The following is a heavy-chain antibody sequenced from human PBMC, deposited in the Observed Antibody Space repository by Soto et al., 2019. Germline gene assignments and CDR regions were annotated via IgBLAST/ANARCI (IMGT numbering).Heavy chain of an antibody. CDR1: GYTFSNFG. Sequence: GASVKVSCKASGYTFSNFGISWVRQAPGQGLEWLGWISTDNGDTKYAQKFQGRVTMTTDTATTTVYMELGSLKPDDTAVYYCTRDAKYYDILTVYFVNDYWG. CDR2: ISTDNGDT. D-gene: IGHD3-9*01. V-gene: IGHV1-18*01. CDR3: TRDAKYYDILTVYFVNDY. J-gene: IGHJ4*01.